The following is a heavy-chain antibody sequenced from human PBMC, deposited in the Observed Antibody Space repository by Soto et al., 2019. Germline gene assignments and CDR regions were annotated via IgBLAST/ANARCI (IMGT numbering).Heavy chain of an antibody. CDR3: AKGGRQWLVTSGFKY. J-gene: IGHJ4*02. Sequence: VQLVESGGGVVQPGRSLRLSCAASGFTFSDYAMHWVRQAPGKGLEWVAVVSHDGRNTHYADSVKGRFTISRDSSKNRVSLEMTSLRAEDTAVYCCAKGGRQWLVTSGFKYWGQGAVVTVSS. CDR1: GFTFSDYA. D-gene: IGHD6-19*01. CDR2: VSHDGRNT. V-gene: IGHV3-30*18.